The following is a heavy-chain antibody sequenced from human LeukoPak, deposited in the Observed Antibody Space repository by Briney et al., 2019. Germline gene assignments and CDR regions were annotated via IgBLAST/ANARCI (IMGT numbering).Heavy chain of an antibody. Sequence: ASVKLSCTPSGYTFTSYGISWVRQAPGHGLEWMGWISTYNGNTNHAQNLQGRITMTTDTCPSTAYVHLWSLRSDDTAVYYCARGPYYDFWSGYYPPGPFDYWGQGTLVTVSS. CDR3: ARGPYYDFWSGYYPPGPFDY. D-gene: IGHD3-3*01. CDR2: ISTYNGNT. J-gene: IGHJ4*02. V-gene: IGHV1-18*01. CDR1: GYTFTSYG.